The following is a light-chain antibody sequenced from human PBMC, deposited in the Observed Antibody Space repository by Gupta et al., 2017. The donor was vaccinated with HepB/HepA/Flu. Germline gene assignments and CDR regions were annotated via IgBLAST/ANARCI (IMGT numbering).Light chain of an antibody. V-gene: IGKV2-28*01. Sequence: DIVMTQSPLSLPVTPGEPASISCRSSQSLLHSNGYNYLDWYLQKPGQSPQLLIYLGSNRASGVPDRFIGSGSGTDFTLKISRVEAEDVGVYYCMQALQTPTFGGGTKVEIK. CDR3: MQALQTPT. CDR2: LGS. J-gene: IGKJ4*01. CDR1: QSLLHSNGYNY.